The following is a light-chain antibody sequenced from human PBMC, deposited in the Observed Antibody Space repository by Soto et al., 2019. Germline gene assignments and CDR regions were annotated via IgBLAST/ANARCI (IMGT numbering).Light chain of an antibody. CDR2: DAS. V-gene: IGKV3-20*01. Sequence: EIGLTQSPGTLSLSPGETLSLSCRSSQSVRRYLAWYQHKPGQAPRLLIYDASNRATGIPDRFSGSGSGTDFTLTITRLEPEDFAVYYWQQYDSSPRTFGQGTKVEIK. CDR3: QQYDSSPRT. CDR1: QSVRRY. J-gene: IGKJ1*01.